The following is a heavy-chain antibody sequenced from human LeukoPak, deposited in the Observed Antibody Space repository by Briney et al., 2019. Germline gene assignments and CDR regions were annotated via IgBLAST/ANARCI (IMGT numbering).Heavy chain of an antibody. CDR1: GDSISTYY. CDR3: ARVEYGDYGWFDP. V-gene: IGHV4-59*01. J-gene: IGHJ5*02. Sequence: SETLSLTCTVSGDSISTYYWTWIRQPPGKGLEWIGYISDSGSTNYNPSPKSRVTISLDTSKNQFSLKLISLTAADTAAYYCARVEYGDYGWFDPWGQGTLVTVSS. D-gene: IGHD4-17*01. CDR2: ISDSGST.